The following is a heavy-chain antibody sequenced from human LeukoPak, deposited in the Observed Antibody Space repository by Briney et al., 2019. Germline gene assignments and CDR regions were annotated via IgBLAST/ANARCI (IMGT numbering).Heavy chain of an antibody. CDR1: GYSISSGYY. J-gene: IGHJ4*02. D-gene: IGHD2-15*01. V-gene: IGHV4-38-2*02. Sequence: SETLSLTCTVSGYSISSGYYWGWIRPPPGKGLEWIGSIYHSGITYYNPSLKSRVTISVDTSKNQFSLKLSSVTAADTAVYYCARCSGSSCYSGLGYWGQGTLVSVSS. CDR2: IYHSGIT. CDR3: ARCSGSSCYSGLGY.